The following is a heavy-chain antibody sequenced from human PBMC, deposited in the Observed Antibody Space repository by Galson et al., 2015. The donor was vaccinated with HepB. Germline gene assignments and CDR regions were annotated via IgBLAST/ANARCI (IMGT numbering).Heavy chain of an antibody. D-gene: IGHD6-13*01. Sequence: SLRLSCAASGFFFSDYDMTWVRQAPGKGLQYVSSINGNGRFTFYADSVKGRFSISRDNSKDTLYLHMNTLRAEDTAIYYCAKKKTSVASGIGDYFDDWGQGTLVTVSS. J-gene: IGHJ4*02. CDR1: GFFFSDYD. CDR3: AKKKTSVASGIGDYFDD. V-gene: IGHV3-23*01. CDR2: INGNGRFT.